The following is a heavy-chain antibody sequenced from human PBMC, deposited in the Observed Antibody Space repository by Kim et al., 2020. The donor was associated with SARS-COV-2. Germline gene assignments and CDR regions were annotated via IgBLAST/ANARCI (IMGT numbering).Heavy chain of an antibody. Sequence: ASVKVSCKASGYTFTSYAMNWVRQAPGQGLEWMGWINTNTGNPTYAQGFTGRFVFSLDTSVSTAYLQISSLKAEDTAVYYCARETTVTPYYYYGMDVWGQGTTVTVSS. D-gene: IGHD4-4*01. CDR2: INTNTGNP. CDR1: GYTFTSYA. J-gene: IGHJ6*02. V-gene: IGHV7-4-1*02. CDR3: ARETTVTPYYYYGMDV.